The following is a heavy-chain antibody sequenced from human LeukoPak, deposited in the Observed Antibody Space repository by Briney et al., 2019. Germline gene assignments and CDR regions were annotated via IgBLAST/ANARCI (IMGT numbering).Heavy chain of an antibody. Sequence: GASVKVSCKASGYTFTSYGISWVRQAPGQGLEWMGWISDYNGNTKYAQKLQGRVTMTRDTSTSTAYMELRSLRSDDTAVYYCARRVSSGWSPFDYWGQGTLVTVSS. CDR3: ARRVSSGWSPFDY. V-gene: IGHV1-18*01. J-gene: IGHJ4*02. CDR2: ISDYNGNT. CDR1: GYTFTSYG. D-gene: IGHD6-19*01.